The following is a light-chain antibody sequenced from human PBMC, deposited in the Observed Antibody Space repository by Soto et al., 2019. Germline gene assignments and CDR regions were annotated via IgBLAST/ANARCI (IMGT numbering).Light chain of an antibody. Sequence: QSVLTQPPSASGTPGQRVTISCSGSSSNIGSNTVNWYQQLPGTAPKLLIYSNSQRPSGVPDRFSGSRSGISVSLAISGLQSEYEADYYCAVWDGSLNAYVFGIGTKVTVL. CDR3: AVWDGSLNAYV. V-gene: IGLV1-44*01. CDR2: SNS. J-gene: IGLJ1*01. CDR1: SSNIGSNT.